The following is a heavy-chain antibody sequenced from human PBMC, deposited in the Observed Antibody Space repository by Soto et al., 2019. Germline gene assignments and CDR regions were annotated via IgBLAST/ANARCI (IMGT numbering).Heavy chain of an antibody. D-gene: IGHD7-27*01. CDR3: AKSLTASNFRLDV. V-gene: IGHV3-23*01. CDR1: GFTFNIYF. CDR2: ISGGGGAK. J-gene: IGHJ6*02. Sequence: GSLSLSCPASGFTFNIYFMSWVRQAPGEGLEWISAISGGGGAKYYSDSVKGRFTISRDNSNNTLYLQMNSLRADDTAVYYCAKSLTASNFRLDVWGHGTRVTVSS.